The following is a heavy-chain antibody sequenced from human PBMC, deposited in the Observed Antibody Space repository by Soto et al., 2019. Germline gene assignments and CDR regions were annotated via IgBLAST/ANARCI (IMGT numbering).Heavy chain of an antibody. Sequence: QLQLQESGSGLVKPSQTLSLTCAVSGGSISSGGYSWSWIRQPPGKGLEWIGYIYHSGSTYYNPSIEGRVTLTVDRAKYPFSLKMSSVTAAGSAVYYCAGVRGPYCGGECYPPTPNWFDPWGQGTLVTVSS. CDR2: IYHSGST. CDR1: GGSISSGGYS. D-gene: IGHD2-21*01. J-gene: IGHJ5*02. V-gene: IGHV4-30-2*01. CDR3: AGVRGPYCGGECYPPTPNWFDP.